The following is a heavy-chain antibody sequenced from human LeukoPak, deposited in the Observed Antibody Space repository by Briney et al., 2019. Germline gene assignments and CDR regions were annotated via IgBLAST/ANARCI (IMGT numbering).Heavy chain of an antibody. Sequence: GGSLRLSCAASGFSFSTFVMHWVRQAPGKGLEWVAVIRPDGSHISYVDPVKGRFTISRDNAENSLYLQMNSLRVEDTAFYYCARDLAYSRLDYWGQGMLVTVSS. CDR1: GFSFSTFV. D-gene: IGHD5-18*01. CDR2: IRPDGSHI. CDR3: ARDLAYSRLDY. V-gene: IGHV3-33*01. J-gene: IGHJ4*02.